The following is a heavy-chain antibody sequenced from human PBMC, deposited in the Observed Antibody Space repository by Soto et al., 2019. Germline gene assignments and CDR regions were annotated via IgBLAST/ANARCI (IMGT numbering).Heavy chain of an antibody. J-gene: IGHJ5*02. Sequence: QLQLQESGPGLVKPSETLSLTCTVSGGSISSSSYYWGWIRQPPGKGLEWIGSIYYSGSTYYNPSLKSRVTISVDTSKTQFSLKLSSVTAADTAVYYCARLPRGYSSSWSRFDPWGQGTLVTVSS. V-gene: IGHV4-39*01. CDR2: IYYSGST. CDR1: GGSISSSSYY. D-gene: IGHD6-13*01. CDR3: ARLPRGYSSSWSRFDP.